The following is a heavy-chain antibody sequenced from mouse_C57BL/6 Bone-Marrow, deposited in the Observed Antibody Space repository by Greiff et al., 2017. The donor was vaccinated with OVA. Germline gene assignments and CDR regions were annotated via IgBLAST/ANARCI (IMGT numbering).Heavy chain of an antibody. CDR2: IRSKSNNYAT. CDR1: GFSFNTYA. V-gene: IGHV10-1*01. D-gene: IGHD2-5*01. CDR3: VRQGYSRYFDV. Sequence: EVHLVESGGGLVQPKGSLKLSCAASGFSFNTYAMNWVRQAPGKGLEWVARIRSKSNNYATYYADSVKDRFTISRDDSESMLYLQMNNLKTEDTAMYYCVRQGYSRYFDVWGTGTTVTVSS. J-gene: IGHJ1*03.